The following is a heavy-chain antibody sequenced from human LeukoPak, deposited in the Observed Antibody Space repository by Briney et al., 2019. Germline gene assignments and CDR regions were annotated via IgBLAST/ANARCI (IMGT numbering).Heavy chain of an antibody. V-gene: IGHV4-34*01. J-gene: IGHJ4*02. CDR2: ISHSGST. CDR3: ARVSPPEYSSSSAEDY. D-gene: IGHD6-6*01. Sequence: SETLSLTCAVYGGSFSDYFWSWIRQPPGKGLEWIGEISHSGSTTYNPSLRSRVTISGDTSKKQFSLKLSSVTAADTAVYYCARVSPPEYSSSSAEDYWGQGTLVTVSS. CDR1: GGSFSDYF.